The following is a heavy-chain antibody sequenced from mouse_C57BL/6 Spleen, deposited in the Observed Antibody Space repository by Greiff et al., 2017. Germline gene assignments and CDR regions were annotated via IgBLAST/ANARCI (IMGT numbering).Heavy chain of an antibody. V-gene: IGHV1-18*01. CDR1: GYTFTDYN. Sequence: EVQLQQSGPELVKPGASVKIPCKASGYTFTDYNMDWVKQSHGKSLEWIGDINPNNGGTIYNQKFKGKATLTVDKSSSPASMELRSLTSEESAGYYVARMIIDTVVAHYFDSWGQAPTLTVSS. J-gene: IGHJ2*01. D-gene: IGHD1-1*01. CDR3: ARMIIDTVVAHYFDS. CDR2: INPNNGGT.